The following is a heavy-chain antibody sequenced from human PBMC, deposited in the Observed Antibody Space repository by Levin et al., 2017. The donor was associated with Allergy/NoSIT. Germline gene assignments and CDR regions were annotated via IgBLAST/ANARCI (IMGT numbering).Heavy chain of an antibody. CDR2: IHYSGRT. CDR3: ARQYGSGSFFDF. D-gene: IGHD3-10*01. J-gene: IGHJ4*02. V-gene: IGHV4-39*01. Sequence: SETLSLTCTVSGASISNVNDYWVWIRLPPGKGLDWVGSIHYSGRTYYNPSLKSRVILSVDASVNQFSLRLTSVTAADTAIYYCARQYGSGSFFDFWGQGTLVTVSS. CDR1: GASISNVNDY.